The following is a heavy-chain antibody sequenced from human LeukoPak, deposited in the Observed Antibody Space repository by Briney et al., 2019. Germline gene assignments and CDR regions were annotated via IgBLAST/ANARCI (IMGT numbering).Heavy chain of an antibody. V-gene: IGHV1-18*01. CDR1: GYTFTSYG. CDR2: ISVYNGNT. D-gene: IGHD1-1*01. J-gene: IGHJ5*02. Sequence: ASVKVSCKASGYTFTSYGISWVRQAPGQGLEWMGWISVYNGNTNYAQKLQGRVTMTTDTSTSTAYMELRSLRSDDTAVYYCAAEPWRNDEGQIRGHWFDPWGQGTLVTVSS. CDR3: AAEPWRNDEGQIRGHWFDP.